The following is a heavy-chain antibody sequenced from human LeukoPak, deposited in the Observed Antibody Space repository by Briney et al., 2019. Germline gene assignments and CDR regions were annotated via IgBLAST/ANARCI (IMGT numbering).Heavy chain of an antibody. CDR3: ARAYTSSCRWFDP. CDR2: IYYSGST. CDR1: GGSISSGGYY. J-gene: IGHJ5*02. D-gene: IGHD6-13*01. Sequence: PSQTLSLTCTVSGGSISSGGYYWSWIRQHPGKGLEWIGYIYYSGSTYYNPSLKSRVTISVDTSKNQFSLKLSSVIAADTAVYYCARAYTSSCRWFDPWGQGTLVTVSS. V-gene: IGHV4-31*03.